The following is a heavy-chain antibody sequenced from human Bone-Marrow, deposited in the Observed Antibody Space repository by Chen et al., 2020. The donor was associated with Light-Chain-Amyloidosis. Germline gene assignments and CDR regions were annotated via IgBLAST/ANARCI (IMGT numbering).Heavy chain of an antibody. CDR3: ARVGFYNWNVHNAFDI. J-gene: IGHJ3*02. CDR2: ISSSGNTI. V-gene: IGHV3-48*03. Sequence: EVQLVESGGGLVQPGGSLRLSCAASGFTFSSYEMNWVRQAPGKGLEWVSYISSSGNTIYYADSVKGRFTISRDNAKNSLYRQMNSLRAEDTAVYYCARVGFYNWNVHNAFDIWGQGTMVTVSS. CDR1: GFTFSSYE. D-gene: IGHD1-1*01.